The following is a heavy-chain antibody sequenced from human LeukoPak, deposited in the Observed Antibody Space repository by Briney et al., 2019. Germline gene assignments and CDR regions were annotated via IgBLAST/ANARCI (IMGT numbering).Heavy chain of an antibody. Sequence: GESLKISCQISGYIFTTYWIAWVRQMPGKGLEWMGVIYPADSDTKYSPSFQGQVTFSVDKSISTAYLQWNSLKASDTAIYYCARRPAFYLDYWGQGTLVTVFS. J-gene: IGHJ4*02. CDR1: GYIFTTYW. D-gene: IGHD2/OR15-2a*01. V-gene: IGHV5-51*01. CDR3: ARRPAFYLDY. CDR2: IYPADSDT.